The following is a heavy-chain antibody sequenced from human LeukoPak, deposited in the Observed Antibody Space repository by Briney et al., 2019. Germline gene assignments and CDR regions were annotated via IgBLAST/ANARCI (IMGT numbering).Heavy chain of an antibody. D-gene: IGHD3-10*02. CDR3: ARLRMIVMFGDLSNYFDS. CDR2: INHSGIS. Sequence: SETLSLTCAVYDESFSAYYWSWIRQVPGKGLEWIGEINHSGISAYNPSLKSRVTMSVDTSKKQVSLQLRSVTAADTAVYYCARLRMIVMFGDLSNYFDSWGRGTLVTVSS. V-gene: IGHV4-34*01. J-gene: IGHJ4*02. CDR1: DESFSAYY.